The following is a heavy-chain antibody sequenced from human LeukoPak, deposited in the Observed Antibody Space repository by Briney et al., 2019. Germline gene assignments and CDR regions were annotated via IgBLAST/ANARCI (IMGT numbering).Heavy chain of an antibody. J-gene: IGHJ4*02. CDR2: IYYSGST. D-gene: IGHD2-21*02. Sequence: PSETLSLTCTVSGGSISSGDYYWSWIRQPPGKGLEWIGYIYYSGSTYYNPSLKSRVTISVDTSKNQFSLKLSSVTAADTAVYYCARVVVVTAIPSLIDYWGQGTLVTVSS. CDR1: GGSISSGDYY. CDR3: ARVVVVTAIPSLIDY. V-gene: IGHV4-30-4*01.